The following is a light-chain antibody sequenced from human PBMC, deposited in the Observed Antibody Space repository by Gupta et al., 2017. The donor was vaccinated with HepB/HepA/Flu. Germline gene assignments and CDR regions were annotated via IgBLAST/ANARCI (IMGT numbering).Light chain of an antibody. J-gene: IGKJ4*01. Sequence: EIVMTQSPATLSVSPGEKATLSCRARQSVGTNLAWYQQKGGQPPRLLIYGASTRAAGIPPRFSGSGSGTDFTLTISSLQAEDFGVYFCQQYNNWPPLTFGGGTKVEMK. CDR3: QQYNNWPPLT. CDR1: QSVGTN. V-gene: IGKV3-15*01. CDR2: GAS.